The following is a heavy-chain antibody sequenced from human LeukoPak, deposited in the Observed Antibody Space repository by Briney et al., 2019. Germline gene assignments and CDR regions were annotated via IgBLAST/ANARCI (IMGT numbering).Heavy chain of an antibody. J-gene: IGHJ4*02. CDR2: IYSGGST. CDR3: TSNMKNYDILTGSLDY. Sequence: GGSLRLSCAASQFTFSNYNMNWVRQAPGKGLEWVSVIYSGGSTYYADSVKGRFTISRDNSKNTLYLQMNSLRAEDTAVYYCTSNMKNYDILTGSLDYWGQGTLVTVSS. CDR1: QFTFSNYN. V-gene: IGHV3-66*01. D-gene: IGHD3-9*01.